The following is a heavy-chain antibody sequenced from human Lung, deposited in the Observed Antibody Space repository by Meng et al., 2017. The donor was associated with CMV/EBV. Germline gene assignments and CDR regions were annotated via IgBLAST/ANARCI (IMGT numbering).Heavy chain of an antibody. J-gene: IGHJ6*02. CDR3: ATVISSYSSTWEYNLYYAYCGMDD. D-gene: IGHD6-13*01. Sequence: SXEASGFTFSSYAMHWVHQAPGKRLEWVAVLSYDGSNKFYADSVEGRFTISRDNSKNTLYLQMNSLRTEDTAVYYCATVISSYSSTWEYNLYYAYCGMDDWXQGTTVTVSS. CDR1: GFTFSSYA. CDR2: LSYDGSNK. V-gene: IGHV3-30*04.